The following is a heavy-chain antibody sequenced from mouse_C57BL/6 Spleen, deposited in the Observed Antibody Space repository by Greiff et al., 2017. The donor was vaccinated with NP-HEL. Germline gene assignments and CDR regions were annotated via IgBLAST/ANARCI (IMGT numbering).Heavy chain of an antibody. CDR1: GFTFSSYA. CDR3: TREGGYPGWFAY. CDR2: ISSGGDYI. Sequence: EVKLMESGEGLVKPGGSLKLSCAASGFTFSSYAMSWVRQTPEKRLEWVAYISSGGDYIYYADTVKGRFTLSRDNARNTLYLQMSSLKSEDTAMYYCTREGGYPGWFAYWGQGTLVTVSA. V-gene: IGHV5-9-1*02. D-gene: IGHD2-2*01. J-gene: IGHJ3*01.